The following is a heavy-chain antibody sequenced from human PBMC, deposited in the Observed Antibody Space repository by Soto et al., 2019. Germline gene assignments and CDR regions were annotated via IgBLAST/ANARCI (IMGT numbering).Heavy chain of an antibody. D-gene: IGHD5-12*01. Sequence: QVQLVESGGGVVQPGRSLRLSCVGSGFTFSSYGIHWVRQAPGKGLEWVAVVSYDGSDKYYADSVKGRFTISRDNSKNTLFLQMNTLGVEDTAVYHCARDAEAYVNVMATIRSAYDYHGLDVW. V-gene: IGHV3-30*03. CDR3: ARDAEAYVNVMATIRSAYDYHGLDV. CDR1: GFTFSSYG. J-gene: IGHJ6*01. CDR2: VSYDGSDK.